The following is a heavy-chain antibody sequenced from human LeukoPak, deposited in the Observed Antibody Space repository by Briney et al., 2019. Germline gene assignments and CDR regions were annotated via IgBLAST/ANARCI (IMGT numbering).Heavy chain of an antibody. CDR3: ARSVDYFDNTGPHMMFDY. CDR2: IYYTGII. Sequence: SDTLSLTCNVSGDSITSHYWNWLRQPPGKGLEWIGYIYYTGIIKYNPSLTSRVSISVDTSKNQFFLKMKSVTAADTAVYHCARSVDYFDNTGPHMMFDYWGQGSLVTVSS. CDR1: GDSITSHY. D-gene: IGHD3-22*01. V-gene: IGHV4-59*07. J-gene: IGHJ4*02.